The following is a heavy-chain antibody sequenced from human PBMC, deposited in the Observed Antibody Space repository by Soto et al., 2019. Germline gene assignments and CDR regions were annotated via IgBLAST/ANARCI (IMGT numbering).Heavy chain of an antibody. J-gene: IGHJ6*02. D-gene: IGHD6-6*01. CDR1: GYSFTSYW. CDR3: ARLAEYSSSSSYYGMDV. Sequence: PGESLKISCKGSGYSFTSYWIGWVRQMPGKGLEWMGIIYPGDSDTRYSPSFQGQVTISADKSISTAYLQWSSLKASDTAIYYCARLAEYSSSSSYYGMDVWGQGTTVTVSS. CDR2: IYPGDSDT. V-gene: IGHV5-51*01.